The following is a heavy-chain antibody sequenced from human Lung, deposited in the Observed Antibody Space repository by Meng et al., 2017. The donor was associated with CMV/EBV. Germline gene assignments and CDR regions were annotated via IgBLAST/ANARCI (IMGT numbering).Heavy chain of an antibody. Sequence: QVQLVQSGAELKKPWAAVKVSTKPPGYTFTSYTMNWVRQAPGQGLAWMGWINTNTGNPTYAQGFTGRFVFSLDTSVSTAYLQISSLKAEDTAVYYCARGDYYDSSGLDYWGQGTLVTVSS. CDR2: INTNTGNP. D-gene: IGHD3-22*01. V-gene: IGHV7-4-1*02. J-gene: IGHJ4*02. CDR1: GYTFTSYT. CDR3: ARGDYYDSSGLDY.